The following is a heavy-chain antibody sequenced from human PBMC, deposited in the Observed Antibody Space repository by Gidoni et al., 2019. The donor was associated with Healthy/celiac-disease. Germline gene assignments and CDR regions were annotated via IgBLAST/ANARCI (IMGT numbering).Heavy chain of an antibody. V-gene: IGHV3-21*01. CDR2: ISSSSSYI. Sequence: EVQLVESGGGLVKPGGSLRLSCAASGFTFSSYSMNWVRQAPGKGLEWVSSISSSSSYIYYADSVKGRFTISRDNAKNSLYLQMNSLRAEDTAVYYCARDLSSTFYYYGMDVWGQGTTVTVSS. CDR3: ARDLSSTFYYYGMDV. D-gene: IGHD6-6*01. CDR1: GFTFSSYS. J-gene: IGHJ6*02.